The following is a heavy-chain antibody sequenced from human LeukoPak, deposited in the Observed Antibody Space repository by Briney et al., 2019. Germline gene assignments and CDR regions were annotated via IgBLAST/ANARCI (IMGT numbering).Heavy chain of an antibody. CDR3: AKSSVRGVLGAFDF. CDR2: ISGSGGST. V-gene: IGHV3-23*01. CDR1: GFTFSSYA. D-gene: IGHD3-10*01. J-gene: IGHJ3*01. Sequence: GGSLRLSCAASGFTFSSYAMSWVRQAPGKGLEWVSAISGSGGSTYYADSVKGRFTISRDNSKNTLYLQMNSLRADDTAVYYCAKSSVRGVLGAFDFWGQGTMVTVSS.